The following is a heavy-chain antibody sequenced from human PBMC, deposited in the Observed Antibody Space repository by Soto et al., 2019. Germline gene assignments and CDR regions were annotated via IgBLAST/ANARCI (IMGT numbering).Heavy chain of an antibody. CDR1: GGTFSSYA. D-gene: IGHD3-10*01. Sequence: GASVKVSCKASGGTFSSYAISWVRQAPGQGLEWMGGIIPIFGTANYAQKFQGRVTITADESTSTAYMELSSLRSEDTAVYYCARDDVGSGSYYNGPSIYYYYYGMDVWGQGTTVTVSS. CDR2: IIPIFGTA. CDR3: ARDDVGSGSYYNGPSIYYYYYGMDV. J-gene: IGHJ6*02. V-gene: IGHV1-69*13.